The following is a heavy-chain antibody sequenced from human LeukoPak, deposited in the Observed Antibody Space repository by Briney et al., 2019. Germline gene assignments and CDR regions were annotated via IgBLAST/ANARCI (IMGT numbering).Heavy chain of an antibody. CDR3: ARGWARGYDFWSDNWFDP. CDR1: GGSISSGSYY. Sequence: SETLSLTCIVSGGSISSGSYYWSWIRQPAGKGLEWIGRIYTSGSTNYNPSLKSRVTISVDTSKNQFSLKLSSVTTADTAVYYCARGWARGYDFWSDNWFDPWGQGTLVTVSS. J-gene: IGHJ5*02. D-gene: IGHD3-3*01. CDR2: IYTSGST. V-gene: IGHV4-61*02.